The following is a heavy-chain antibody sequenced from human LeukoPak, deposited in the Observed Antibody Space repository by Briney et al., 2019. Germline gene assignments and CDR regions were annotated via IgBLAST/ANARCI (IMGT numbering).Heavy chain of an antibody. V-gene: IGHV1-18*01. CDR1: GYTFTNYG. CDR3: ARDLRIAVAGNLGY. Sequence: EASVKVSCKASGYTFTNYGISWVRQAPGQGLEWMGWISAYNGNTNYAQKLQGRVTMTTDTSTSTAYMELRSLRSDDTAVYYCARDLRIAVAGNLGYWGQGALVTVSS. J-gene: IGHJ4*02. D-gene: IGHD6-19*01. CDR2: ISAYNGNT.